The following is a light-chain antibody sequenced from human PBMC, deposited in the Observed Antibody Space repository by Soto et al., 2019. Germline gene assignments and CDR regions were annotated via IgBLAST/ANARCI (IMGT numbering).Light chain of an antibody. Sequence: EIVLTQSPGTLSLSPGERATLSCRASQTVGRDYLGWYQQKPGQAPRLLIYDASYRATGISDRFSGSGSGTDFTLTISRLEPEDFAVYFCQQYASPPVTVGQGTGVEIK. CDR3: QQYASPPVT. V-gene: IGKV3-20*01. CDR1: QTVGRDY. CDR2: DAS. J-gene: IGKJ1*01.